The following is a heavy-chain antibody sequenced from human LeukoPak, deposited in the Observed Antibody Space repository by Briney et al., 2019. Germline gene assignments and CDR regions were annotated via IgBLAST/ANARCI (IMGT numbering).Heavy chain of an antibody. CDR1: GYNFTNYW. J-gene: IGHJ4*02. CDR3: ARLGRYDVLTGPDY. Sequence: GESLKISCQGSGYNFTNYWIGWVRQTPGKGLEWMGIIYPGESDPRYSPSFQGQDTISADKSINTAYLRWGSLTAADTAMYYCARLGRYDVLTGPDYWGQGTLVTVSS. CDR2: IYPGESDP. D-gene: IGHD3-9*01. V-gene: IGHV5-51*01.